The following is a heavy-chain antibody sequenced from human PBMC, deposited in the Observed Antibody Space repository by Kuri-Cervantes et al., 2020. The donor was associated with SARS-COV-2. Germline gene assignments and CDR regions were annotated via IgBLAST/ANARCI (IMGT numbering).Heavy chain of an antibody. CDR1: GYTFTTYG. V-gene: IGHV1-18*01. CDR2: ISASNGNT. D-gene: IGHD6-13*01. CDR3: ATDIAAAGTWEYAFDI. Sequence: ASVKVSCKASGYTFTTYGISWVRQAPGQGLEWMGWISASNGNTNYAQSLQGRVTITTYSSTSTAYMELRSLRSDDTAVYYCATDIAAAGTWEYAFDIWGQGTMVTVSS. J-gene: IGHJ3*02.